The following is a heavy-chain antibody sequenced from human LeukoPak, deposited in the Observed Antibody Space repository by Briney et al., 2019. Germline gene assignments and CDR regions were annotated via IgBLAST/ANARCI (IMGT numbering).Heavy chain of an antibody. CDR2: ISDDGNNK. D-gene: IGHD2-15*01. CDR3: ARDMSVVAAILFLFDY. CDR1: GFTFSSSA. Sequence: GGSLRLSCAASGFTFSSSAMHWVRQAPGKGLERVADISDDGNNKYNLDFVKGRFTISRDNAKYTLYLQLNSLRAEDTAVYYCARDMSVVAAILFLFDYWGQGTLVTVSS. V-gene: IGHV3-30*03. J-gene: IGHJ4*02.